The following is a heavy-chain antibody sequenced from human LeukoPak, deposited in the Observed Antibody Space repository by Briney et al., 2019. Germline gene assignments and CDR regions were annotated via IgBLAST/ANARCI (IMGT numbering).Heavy chain of an antibody. J-gene: IGHJ3*02. CDR2: IYYSGST. D-gene: IGHD2-8*01. CDR1: GGSISSYY. CDR3: ARDNGDLALDAFDI. Sequence: SETLSLTCTVSGGSISSYYWSWIRQPPGKGLEWIGYIYYSGSTNYNPSLKSRVTISVDTSKNQFSLKLSSVTAVDTAVYYCARDNGDLALDAFDIWGQGTMVTVSS. V-gene: IGHV4-59*01.